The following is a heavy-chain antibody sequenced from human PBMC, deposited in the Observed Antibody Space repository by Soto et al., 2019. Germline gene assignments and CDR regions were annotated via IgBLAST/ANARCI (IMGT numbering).Heavy chain of an antibody. Sequence: PGGSLRLSCAASGFTFDDYAMHWVRQAPGKGLEWVSGISWNSGSIGYADSVKGRFTISRDNAKNSLYLQMNSLRAEDTALYYCAKDNQGVLFHYFDYWGQGTLVTVSS. CDR3: AKDNQGVLFHYFDY. V-gene: IGHV3-9*01. CDR2: ISWNSGSI. D-gene: IGHD2-21*01. CDR1: GFTFDDYA. J-gene: IGHJ4*02.